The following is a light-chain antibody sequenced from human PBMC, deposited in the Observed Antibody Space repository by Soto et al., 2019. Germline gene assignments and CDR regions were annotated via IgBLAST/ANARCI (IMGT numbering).Light chain of an antibody. CDR3: TSYTSSFTVV. Sequence: QSALTQPASVSGSPGQSITISCTGTSNDVGGYNFVFWYQQHPTKAPKLIIYDVINRPSGVSNRFSGSKSGNMASLTISGHQAEDEADYYCTSYTSSFTVVFGTGTKLTVL. V-gene: IGLV2-14*03. J-gene: IGLJ1*01. CDR1: SNDVGGYNF. CDR2: DVI.